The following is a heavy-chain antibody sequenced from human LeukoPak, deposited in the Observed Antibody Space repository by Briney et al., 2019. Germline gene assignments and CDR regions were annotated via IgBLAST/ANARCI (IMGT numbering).Heavy chain of an antibody. CDR2: VSTTGGST. CDR1: SFTFSSYV. V-gene: IGHV3-23*01. CDR3: AKETTAAGTFDY. Sequence: PGGSLRLSCGASSFTFSSYVMSWVRQAPGKGLEWVSTVSTTGGSTYYADSVKGRFTISRDNSKNTLYLQMNSLRAEDTAVYYCAKETTAAGTFDYWGQGTLVTVSS. D-gene: IGHD6-13*01. J-gene: IGHJ4*02.